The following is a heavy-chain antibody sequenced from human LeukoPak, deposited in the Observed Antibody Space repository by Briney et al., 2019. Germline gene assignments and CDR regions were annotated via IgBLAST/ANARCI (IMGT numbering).Heavy chain of an antibody. Sequence: SETLSLTCTVSGGSISSSSYYWGWIRQPPGKGLEWIGSIYYSGSTYYNPSLKSRVTISVDTSKNQFSLTLSSVTAADTAVYYCARRNKFSSGWFVIDYWGQGTLVTVSS. V-gene: IGHV4-39*07. CDR2: IYYSGST. CDR1: GGSISSSSYY. D-gene: IGHD6-19*01. J-gene: IGHJ4*02. CDR3: ARRNKFSSGWFVIDY.